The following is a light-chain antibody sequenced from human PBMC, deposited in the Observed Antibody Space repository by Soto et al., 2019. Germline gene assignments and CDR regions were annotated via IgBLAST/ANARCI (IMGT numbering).Light chain of an antibody. Sequence: QSVLTQPASVSGSPGQSITISCTGTSSDVGGYNYVSWYQQYPGKAPKLIMYDVSKRPSGVPDRFTGSKSGNTASLTVSGLQAEDEADYYCNSYGGSDNYVFGTGTKVTVL. CDR1: SSDVGGYNY. CDR3: NSYGGSDNYV. J-gene: IGLJ1*01. CDR2: DVS. V-gene: IGLV2-8*01.